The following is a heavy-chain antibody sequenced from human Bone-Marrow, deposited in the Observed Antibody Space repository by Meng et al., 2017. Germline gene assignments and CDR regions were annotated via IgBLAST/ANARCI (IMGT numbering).Heavy chain of an antibody. CDR1: GYTFTGYY. V-gene: IGHV1-2*02. J-gene: IGHJ4*02. Sequence: QGELGQSGAEVKTPGPAVKVYCKASGYTFTGYYMHWVRQAPGQGLEWMGILNPSGGGTSYAQRFQGRVTMTGDTSISTAYMELSGLRSDDTAMYYCARDEDISAAGKLFGDYWGQGTLVTVSS. CDR2: LNPSGGGT. CDR3: ARDEDISAAGKLFGDY. D-gene: IGHD6-13*01.